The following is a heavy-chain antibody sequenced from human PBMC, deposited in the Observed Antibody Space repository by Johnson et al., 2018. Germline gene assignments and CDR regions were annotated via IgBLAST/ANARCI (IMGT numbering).Heavy chain of an antibody. V-gene: IGHV6-1*01. CDR3: ASLNYYYDSSGYYYVDAFDI. CDR1: GDSVSSNSAA. CDR2: TYYRSKWYN. Sequence: QVQLQQSGPGLVKPSQTLSLTCAISGDSVSSNSAAWNWIRQSPSRGLEWLGRTYYRSKWYNDYAVSVKSRITFNPDTSKNQFPLQLNSVTPEDTAVYYCASLNYYYDSSGYYYVDAFDIWGQGTMVTVSS. D-gene: IGHD3-22*01. J-gene: IGHJ3*02.